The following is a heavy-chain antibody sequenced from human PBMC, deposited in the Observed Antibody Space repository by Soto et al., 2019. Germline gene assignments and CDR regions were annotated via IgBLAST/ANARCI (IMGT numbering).Heavy chain of an antibody. CDR1: GDSVSGGYC. J-gene: IGHJ6*02. CDR2: VTPIGTP. Sequence: QVQLQESGPGLVKPSQTLSLTCTVSGDSVSGGYCWSWVRQRPRKDLEWIGYVTPIGTPYYSPSLTSRVSISIDTSKNQLSLEVTSVTAADTAVYYCARDRGSYGMDVWGQGTTVTVSS. V-gene: IGHV4-31*03. CDR3: ARDRGSYGMDV.